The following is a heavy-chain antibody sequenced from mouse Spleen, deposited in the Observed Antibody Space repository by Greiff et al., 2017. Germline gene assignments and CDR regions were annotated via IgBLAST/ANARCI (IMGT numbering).Heavy chain of an antibody. D-gene: IGHD1-1*01. CDR3: ARHEEGYYGSSYNAMDY. Sequence: VQLQQSGAELVKPGASVKLSCKASGYTFTEYTIHWVKQRSGQGLEWIGWFYPGSGSIKYNEKFKDKATLTAGKSSSTVYMELSRLTSEDSAVYFCARHEEGYYGSSYNAMDYWGQGTSVTVSS. V-gene: IGHV1-62-2*01. J-gene: IGHJ4*01. CDR1: GYTFTEYT. CDR2: FYPGSGSI.